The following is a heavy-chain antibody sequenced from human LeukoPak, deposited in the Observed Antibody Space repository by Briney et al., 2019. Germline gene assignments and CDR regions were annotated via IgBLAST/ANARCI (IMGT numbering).Heavy chain of an antibody. CDR2: IYYSGST. Sequence: TSETLSLTCTVSGGSISSYYWSWIRQPPGKGLEWIGYIYYSGSTNYNPSLKSRVTISVDTSKNQFSLKLSSVTAADTAVYYCAKISGYDFQFDYWGQGTLVTVSS. CDR1: GGSISSYY. J-gene: IGHJ4*02. CDR3: AKISGYDFQFDY. V-gene: IGHV4-59*01. D-gene: IGHD5-12*01.